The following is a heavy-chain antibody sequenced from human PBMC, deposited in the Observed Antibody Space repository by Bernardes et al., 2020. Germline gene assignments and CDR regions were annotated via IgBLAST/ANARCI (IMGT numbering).Heavy chain of an antibody. Sequence: GGSLRLSCAASGFTFSSYWMSWVRQAPGKGLEWVANIKQDGSEKYYVDSVKGRFTISRDNAKNSLYLQMNSLRAEDTAVYYCARGVVGYSYGSYGMDVWGQGTTVTVSS. CDR1: GFTFSSYW. D-gene: IGHD5-18*01. CDR3: ARGVVGYSYGSYGMDV. V-gene: IGHV3-7*01. CDR2: IKQDGSEK. J-gene: IGHJ6*02.